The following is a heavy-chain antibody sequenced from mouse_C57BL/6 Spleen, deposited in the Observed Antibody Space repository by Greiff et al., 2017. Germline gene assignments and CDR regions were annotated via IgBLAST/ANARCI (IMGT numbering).Heavy chain of an antibody. V-gene: IGHV5-17*01. CDR2: ISSGSSTI. CDR1: GFTFSDSG. Sequence: DVMLVESGGGLVKPGGSLKLSCAASGFTFSDSGMHWVRQAPEKGLEWVAYISSGSSTIYYADTVKGRFTISRDNAKNTLFLQMTSLRSEDTAMYYCGRGPFFDNWGHGATLPVSS. J-gene: IGHJ2*01. CDR3: GRGPFFDN.